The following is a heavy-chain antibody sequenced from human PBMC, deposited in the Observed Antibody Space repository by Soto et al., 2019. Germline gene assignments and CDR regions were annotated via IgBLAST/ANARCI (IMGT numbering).Heavy chain of an antibody. CDR2: ISSSSTTI. D-gene: IGHD3-10*01. CDR3: VRDAGSWGY. J-gene: IGHJ4*02. CDR1: GFTFSSYS. Sequence: EVQLVESGGGLVQPGGSLRLSCVGSGFTFSSYSMDWVRQAPGKGLEWISYISSSSTTIHYADSVKGRFTISRDNAKNSLSLQMNSLRDEDTAIYYCVRDAGSWGYWRQGTLVTVSS. V-gene: IGHV3-48*02.